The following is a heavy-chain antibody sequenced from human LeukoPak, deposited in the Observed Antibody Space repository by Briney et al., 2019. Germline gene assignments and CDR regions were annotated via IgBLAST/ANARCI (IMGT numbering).Heavy chain of an antibody. CDR3: ATAGDSSGYYGY. CDR1: GGTFSSYA. CDR2: IIPIFGTA. J-gene: IGHJ4*02. D-gene: IGHD3-22*01. Sequence: GASVKASCKASGGTFSSYAISWVRQAPGQGLEWMGGIIPIFGTANYAQKFQGRVTITTDGSTSTAYMELSSLRSEDTAVYYCATAGDSSGYYGYWGQGTLVTVSS. V-gene: IGHV1-69*05.